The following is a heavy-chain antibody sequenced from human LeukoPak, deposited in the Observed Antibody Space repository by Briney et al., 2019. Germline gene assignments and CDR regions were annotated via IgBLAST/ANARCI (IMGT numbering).Heavy chain of an antibody. J-gene: IGHJ4*02. CDR1: GDSVSTNSAA. CDR3: ARDQGHGWSNYFDY. V-gene: IGHV6-1*01. D-gene: IGHD6-19*01. CDR2: TYYRSKWYN. Sequence: SQTLSLTCAISGDSVSTNSAAWNWIRQSPSRGLEWLGRTYYRSKWYNDFALSVKSRITINPDTSKNQFSLQLNSVTPEDTAVYYCARDQGHGWSNYFDYWGQGTLVTVSS.